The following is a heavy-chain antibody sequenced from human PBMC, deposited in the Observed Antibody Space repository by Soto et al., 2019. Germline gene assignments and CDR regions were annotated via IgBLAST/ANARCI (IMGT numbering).Heavy chain of an antibody. J-gene: IGHJ4*02. V-gene: IGHV4-39*01. CDR3: ARHSSSSSLYFDY. D-gene: IGHD6-6*01. CDR1: GGSISSSSYY. CDR2: IYYSGST. Sequence: QLQLQESGPGLVKPSETLSLTCTVSGGSISSSSYYWGWIRQPPGKGLEWIGSIYYSGSTYYNPSLQSRVTISVDTSKNHFSLKLSSVTAADTAVYYCARHSSSSSLYFDYWGQGTLDTVSS.